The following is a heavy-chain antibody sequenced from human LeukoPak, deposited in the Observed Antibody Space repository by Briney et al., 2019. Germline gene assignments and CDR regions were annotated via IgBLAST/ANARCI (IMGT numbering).Heavy chain of an antibody. CDR2: ISYDGSNK. J-gene: IGHJ4*02. D-gene: IGHD1-7*01. V-gene: IGHV3-30*03. CDR1: GFTFSSYS. CDR3: ARDRDWNFGFDY. Sequence: GGSLRLSCAASGFTFSSYSMNWARQAPGKGLEWVAVISYDGSNKYYADSVKGRFTISRDNARNSLYLQMNSLRAEDTAVYYCARDRDWNFGFDYWGQGTLVTVSS.